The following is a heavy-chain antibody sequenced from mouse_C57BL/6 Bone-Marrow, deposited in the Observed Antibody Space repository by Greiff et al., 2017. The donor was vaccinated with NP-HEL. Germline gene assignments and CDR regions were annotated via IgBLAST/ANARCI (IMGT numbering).Heavy chain of an antibody. J-gene: IGHJ4*01. CDR3: ARRDGSSHYYAMDD. Sequence: VKVVESGPGLVQPSQSLSITCTVSGFSLTSYGVHWVRQSPGKGLEWLGVIWSGGSTDYNAAFISRLSISKDNSKSQVFFKMNSLQADDTAIYYCARRDGSSHYYAMDDWGQGTSVTVSS. V-gene: IGHV2-2*01. CDR1: GFSLTSYG. CDR2: IWSGGST. D-gene: IGHD1-1*01.